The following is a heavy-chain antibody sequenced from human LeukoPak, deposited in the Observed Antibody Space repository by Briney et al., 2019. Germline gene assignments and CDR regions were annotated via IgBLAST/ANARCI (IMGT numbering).Heavy chain of an antibody. CDR1: GGSISSCDYY. V-gene: IGHV4-30-4*08. J-gene: IGHJ4*02. CDR3: ARVPNEATFDY. CDR2: IYYSGST. D-gene: IGHD1-14*01. Sequence: SQTLSLTCTVSGGSISSCDYYLSWIRQPPGKGLEWIGYIYYSGSTYYNPSLKSRVTISVDTSKNQFSLKLSSVTAADTAVYYCARVPNEATFDYWGQGTLVTVSS.